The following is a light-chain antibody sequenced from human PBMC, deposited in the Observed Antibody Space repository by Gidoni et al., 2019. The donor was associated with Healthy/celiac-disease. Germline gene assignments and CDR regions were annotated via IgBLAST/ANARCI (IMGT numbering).Light chain of an antibody. J-gene: IGLJ2*01. CDR3: QVWDSSSDHVV. V-gene: IGLV3-21*03. Sequence: SSVLTQPPSVSVAPGKTASITCGGINIGSKSVHWYQLKPGQAPVLVVYDDSDRPSGIPERFSCSNSGNTATLTISRVEAGDEVDYYCQVWDSSSDHVVFGGGTKLTVL. CDR2: DDS. CDR1: NIGSKS.